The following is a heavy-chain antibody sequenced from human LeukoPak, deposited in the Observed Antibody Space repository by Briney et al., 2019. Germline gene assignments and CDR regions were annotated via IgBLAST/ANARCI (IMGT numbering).Heavy chain of an antibody. D-gene: IGHD3-10*01. CDR1: GFTFSSSA. CDR3: ARCYTYGTTWFGGLDV. V-gene: IGHV3-23*01. Sequence: GRSLRLCCAASGFTFSSSAMTWVRQVLGKGLEWVSTTGVSGSYYADSVKGRFTISRDNSKNTLYLQMNSLRAEDTAVYYCARCYTYGTTWFGGLDVWGQGTTVTVSS. J-gene: IGHJ6*02. CDR2: TGVSGS.